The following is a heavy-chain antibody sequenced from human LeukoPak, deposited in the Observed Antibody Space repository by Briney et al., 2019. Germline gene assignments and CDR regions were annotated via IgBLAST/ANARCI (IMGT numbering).Heavy chain of an antibody. D-gene: IGHD3-22*01. CDR1: GFTFSSYG. Sequence: GGSLRLSCAASGFTFSSYGMHWVRQTPGKGLEWVALISFDGSIEYYVDSVKGRFTISRDNSKNTMYLQMNSLRAEDTAMYYCARAPMSYDSSGFGGAFDIWGQGTMVTVSS. J-gene: IGHJ3*02. CDR3: ARAPMSYDSSGFGGAFDI. V-gene: IGHV3-30*03. CDR2: ISFDGSIE.